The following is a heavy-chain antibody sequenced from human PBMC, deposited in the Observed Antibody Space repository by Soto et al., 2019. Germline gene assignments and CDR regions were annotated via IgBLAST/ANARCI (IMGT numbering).Heavy chain of an antibody. CDR1: GGSISSSSYY. V-gene: IGHV4-39*01. D-gene: IGHD6-13*01. CDR3: ARHVPHSSSWYTAYYYGMDV. Sequence: SETLSLTSAITGGSISSSSYYWGWIRQPPGKGLEWIGSIYYSGSTYYNPSLKSRVTISVDTSKNQFSLKLSSVTAADTAVYYCARHVPHSSSWYTAYYYGMDVWGQGTTVT. CDR2: IYYSGST. J-gene: IGHJ6*02.